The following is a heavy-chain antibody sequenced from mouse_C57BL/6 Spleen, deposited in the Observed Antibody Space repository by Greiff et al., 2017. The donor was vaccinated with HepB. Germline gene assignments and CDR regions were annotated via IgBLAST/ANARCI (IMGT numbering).Heavy chain of an antibody. Sequence: QVQLQQPGTELVKPGASVKLSCKASGYTFTSYWMHWVKQRPGQGLEWIGNINPSNGGTNYNEKFKSKATLTVDKSSSTAYMQLSSLTSEDAAVYYCARSAGNYYAMDYLGQGTSVTVSS. J-gene: IGHJ4*01. V-gene: IGHV1-53*01. D-gene: IGHD4-1*01. CDR2: INPSNGGT. CDR3: ARSAGNYYAMDY. CDR1: GYTFTSYW.